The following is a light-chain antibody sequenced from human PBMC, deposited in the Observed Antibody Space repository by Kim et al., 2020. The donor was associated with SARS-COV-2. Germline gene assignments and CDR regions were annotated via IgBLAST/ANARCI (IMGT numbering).Light chain of an antibody. CDR1: QSVSRN. CDR2: DAS. J-gene: IGKJ2*01. CDR3: QQRTNWRYT. V-gene: IGKV3-11*01. Sequence: SLSPGERATLSGKASQSVSRNLSWYQQKPGQAPRPLMYDASNRATGVPARFSGSGSGTDFTLTISSLEPEDFAVYYCQQRTNWRYTFGQGTKLEI.